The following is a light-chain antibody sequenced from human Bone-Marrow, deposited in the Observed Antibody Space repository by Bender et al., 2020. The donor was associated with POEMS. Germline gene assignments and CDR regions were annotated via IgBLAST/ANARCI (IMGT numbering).Light chain of an antibody. CDR2: DVN. Sequence: QSALTQPASVSGSPGQSITISCSGSNSDLGTYDLVSWYQQHPGKAPKLVIFDVNDRPSGISNRFSGSKSGSTASLTISGLQPADEAHYYCSSYSTSSTLLFGGGTKVTVL. V-gene: IGLV2-14*02. CDR1: NSDLGTYDL. J-gene: IGLJ3*02. CDR3: SSYSTSSTLL.